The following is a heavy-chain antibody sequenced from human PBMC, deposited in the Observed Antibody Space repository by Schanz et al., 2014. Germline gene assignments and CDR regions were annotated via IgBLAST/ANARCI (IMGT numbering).Heavy chain of an antibody. CDR2: IGNGGVTI. Sequence: EVQLVQSGGGLVQPGGSLRLSCAASGFTFSSYAMTWVRQAPGMGLEWVSYIGNGGVTIYYADSMKGRFTVSRDNAENALYLQMNSLRPEDTAVYYCAKGRFGELSAFDIWGQGTMVTVSS. CDR1: GFTFSSYA. D-gene: IGHD3-10*01. J-gene: IGHJ3*02. CDR3: AKGRFGELSAFDI. V-gene: IGHV3-48*01.